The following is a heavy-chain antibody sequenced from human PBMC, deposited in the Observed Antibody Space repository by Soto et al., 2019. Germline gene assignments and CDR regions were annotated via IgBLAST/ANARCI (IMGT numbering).Heavy chain of an antibody. D-gene: IGHD3-22*01. V-gene: IGHV1-3*01. CDR2: INAGNGNT. CDR1: GYTFTSYA. Sequence: ASVKVSCKASGYTFTSYAMHWVRQAPGQRLEWMGWINAGNGNTKYSQKFQGRVTITRDTSASTAYMELSSLRSEDTAVYYCARLSEPAMITADWYFDLWGRGTPVTVSS. CDR3: ARLSEPAMITADWYFDL. J-gene: IGHJ2*01.